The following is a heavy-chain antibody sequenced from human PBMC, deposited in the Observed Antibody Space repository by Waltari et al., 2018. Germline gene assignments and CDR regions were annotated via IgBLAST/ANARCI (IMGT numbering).Heavy chain of an antibody. D-gene: IGHD3-10*01. CDR2: FDPEDGER. Sequence: QVQLVQSGAEVKKPGASVKVSCKVSGYTLTELSMHWVRPAPGKGLEWMGGFDPEDGERIYAQKFQGRGTMTEDTSTDTAYMELSSLRSEDTAVYYCATSYSIGGGETTLDYWGQGTLVTVSS. V-gene: IGHV1-24*01. CDR3: ATSYSIGGGETTLDY. J-gene: IGHJ4*02. CDR1: GYTLTELS.